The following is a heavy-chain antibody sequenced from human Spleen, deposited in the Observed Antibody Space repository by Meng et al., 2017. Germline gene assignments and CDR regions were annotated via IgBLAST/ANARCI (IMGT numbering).Heavy chain of an antibody. CDR2: IYNSGST. V-gene: IGHV4-30-4*01. D-gene: IGHD2-21*01. CDR3: AREGRSHQVGVSVY. CDR1: GGSISSGNYY. Sequence: QVQLQESGPGLVKPSQTLSLTCTVSGGSISSGNYYWCRIRPPPGKGLEWVGYIYNSGSTYYNPSLKSRVTISVDTSKNQFSLKLRCVTAADTAVYYCAREGRSHQVGVSVYWGQGNLVTVSS. J-gene: IGHJ4*02.